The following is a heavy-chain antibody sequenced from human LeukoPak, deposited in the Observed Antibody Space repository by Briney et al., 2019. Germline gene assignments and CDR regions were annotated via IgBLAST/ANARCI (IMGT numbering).Heavy chain of an antibody. J-gene: IGHJ4*02. CDR3: VRTPPNWGFDY. D-gene: IGHD7-27*01. Sequence: EASVKVSCKASGYTSTSHDINWVRQATGQGLEWMGWMSPNSGDTGYAQKFQGRVTMTSDSSISTAYMELSSLRSEDTAIYYCVRTPPNWGFDYWGQGTLVTVSS. V-gene: IGHV1-8*01. CDR2: MSPNSGDT. CDR1: GYTSTSHD.